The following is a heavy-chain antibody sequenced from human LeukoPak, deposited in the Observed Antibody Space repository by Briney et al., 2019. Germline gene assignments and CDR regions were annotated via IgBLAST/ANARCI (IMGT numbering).Heavy chain of an antibody. CDR2: ISGSGGRT. CDR1: GFTFCRYA. V-gene: IGHV3-23*01. Sequence: GGSLRLSCAASGFTFCRYAMTWVRQAPGKGLEWASIISGSGGRTCFADSVKGRFTISRDNSKNTLYLQMNSLRGEDTAVYYCARLEGYGGSYYFDYWGQGTLVTVSS. D-gene: IGHD2-15*01. J-gene: IGHJ4*02. CDR3: ARLEGYGGSYYFDY.